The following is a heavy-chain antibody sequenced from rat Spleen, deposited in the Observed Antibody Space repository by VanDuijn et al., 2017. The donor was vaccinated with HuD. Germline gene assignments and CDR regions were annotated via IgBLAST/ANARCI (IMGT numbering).Heavy chain of an antibody. CDR2: ITNAGNT. V-gene: IGHV3-3*01. Sequence: EVQLQESGPGLVKPSQSLSLTCSVTGYSITSSYRWNWIRKFPGNKLEWMGYITNAGNTTYNPSLKSRISITRDTSKNQFFLQVNSVTAEDTATYYCARSDGVHYYLPFADWGQGTLVTVSS. CDR1: GYSITSSYR. CDR3: ARSDGVHYYLPFAD. J-gene: IGHJ3*01. D-gene: IGHD1-12*02.